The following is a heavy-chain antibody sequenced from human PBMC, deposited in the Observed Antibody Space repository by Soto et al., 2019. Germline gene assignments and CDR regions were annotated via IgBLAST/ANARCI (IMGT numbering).Heavy chain of an antibody. CDR2: ISYDGSNK. CDR3: AKDLTVAVAGTYYYGMDV. J-gene: IGHJ6*02. V-gene: IGHV3-30*18. D-gene: IGHD6-19*01. Sequence: PVGSLRLSCAASGFTFSSYGMHWVRQAPGKGLEWVAVISYDGSNKYYADSVKGRFTISRDNSKNTLYLQMNSLRAEDTAVYYCAKDLTVAVAGTYYYGMDVWGQGTTVTVSS. CDR1: GFTFSSYG.